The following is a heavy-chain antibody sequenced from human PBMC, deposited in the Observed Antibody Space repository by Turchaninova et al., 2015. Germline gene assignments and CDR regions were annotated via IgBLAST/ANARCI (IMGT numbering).Heavy chain of an antibody. V-gene: IGHV3-21*01. CDR3: LRISAIASYPNWFDP. Sequence: GESGGGLVNPGGSLRISCAASGFTFSTHTMNWIRQAPGKGLEWVSSISGSNSMYYADSVKGRFTISRDNAKSSLYLQMNSLRAEDTAVYFCLRISAIASYPNWFDPWGQGTLVTVSS. CDR1: GFTFSTHT. J-gene: IGHJ5*02. D-gene: IGHD3-16*02. CDR2: ISGSNSM.